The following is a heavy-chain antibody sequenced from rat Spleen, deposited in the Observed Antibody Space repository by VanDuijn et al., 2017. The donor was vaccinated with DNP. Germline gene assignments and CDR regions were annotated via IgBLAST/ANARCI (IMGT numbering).Heavy chain of an antibody. D-gene: IGHD1-12*02. CDR2: ITNTGGTT. Sequence: EVKLVESGGGLVQPGSSLKLSCAASGFNFNDYWMGWVRQAPGKGLEWVASITNTGGTTYYPDSVKGRFIISRDNAKSTLYLQMNSLRSEDTATYYCARSNTYYDGTYYYWYFDLWGPGTMVTVSS. CDR3: ARSNTYYDGTYYYWYFDL. CDR1: GFNFNDYW. J-gene: IGHJ1*01. V-gene: IGHV5-31*01.